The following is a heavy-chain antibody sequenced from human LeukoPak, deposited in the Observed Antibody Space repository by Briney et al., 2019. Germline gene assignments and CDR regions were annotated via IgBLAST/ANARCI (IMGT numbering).Heavy chain of an antibody. D-gene: IGHD3-10*01. CDR2: IYWDDDT. J-gene: IGHJ5*02. CDR1: GFSLSTSGVG. CDR3: AHRYGSGSYYNEAGSFDP. Sequence: SGPTLVKPTQTLTLTCTFSGFSLSTSGVGVGWIRQPPGKALEWLALIYWDDDTRYSPSLTSRLTITKDTSKNQVVLTMTNMDPVDTATYYCAHRYGSGSYYNEAGSFDPWGQGTLVTVSS. V-gene: IGHV2-5*02.